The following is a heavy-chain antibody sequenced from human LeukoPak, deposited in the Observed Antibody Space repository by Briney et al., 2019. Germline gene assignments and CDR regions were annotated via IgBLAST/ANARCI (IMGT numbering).Heavy chain of an antibody. J-gene: IGHJ3*02. CDR2: INPNSGGT. CDR3: ARAPRSTTSGLDAFDI. CDR1: GYTFTGYY. V-gene: IGHV1-2*02. Sequence: ASVKVSCKASGYTFTGYYMHWVRQAPGQGLEWMGWINPNSGGTNYAQKFQGRVTMTRDTSISTAYMELSRLRSDDTAVYYCARAPRSTTSGLDAFDIWGQGTMVTVSS. D-gene: IGHD2-8*01.